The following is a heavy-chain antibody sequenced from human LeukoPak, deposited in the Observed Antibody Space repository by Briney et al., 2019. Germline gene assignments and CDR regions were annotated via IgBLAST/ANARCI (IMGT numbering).Heavy chain of an antibody. CDR3: ARVSGEYFDY. J-gene: IGHJ4*02. D-gene: IGHD3-10*01. CDR2: INRNGGST. V-gene: IGHV3-20*04. CDR1: GFTFDDYG. Sequence: PGGSLRLSCAASGFTFDDYGMSWVRQAPGKGLEWVSGINRNGGSTGYADSVKGRFTISRDNAKNSLYLQMNSLRAEDTAVYYCARVSGEYFDYWGQGTLVTVSS.